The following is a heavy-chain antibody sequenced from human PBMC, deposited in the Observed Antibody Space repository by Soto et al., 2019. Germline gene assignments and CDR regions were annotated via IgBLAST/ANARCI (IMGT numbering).Heavy chain of an antibody. CDR1: GGSISSSNW. V-gene: IGHV4-4*02. D-gene: IGHD3-10*01. CDR3: AYGSGSYYRGFDP. Sequence: PSETLSLTCAVSGGSISSSNWWSWVRQPPGKGLEWIGEIYHSGSTNYNPSLKSRVTISVDTSKNQFSLKLSSVTAADTAVYYCAYGSGSYYRGFDPWGQGTLVTVSS. CDR2: IYHSGST. J-gene: IGHJ5*02.